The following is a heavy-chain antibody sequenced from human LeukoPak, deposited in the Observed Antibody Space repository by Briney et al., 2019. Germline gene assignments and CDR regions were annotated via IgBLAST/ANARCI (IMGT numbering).Heavy chain of an antibody. CDR1: GGSFSGYY. Sequence: SETLSLTCAVYGGSFSGYYWSWIRQPPGKGLEWIGEINHSGSTNYNPSLKSRVTISVDTSKNQFFLNLSSVTAADTAVYYCAGLVGRYSSGLYYYYFDYWGQGTLVTVSS. CDR3: AGLVGRYSSGLYYYYFDY. D-gene: IGHD3-22*01. CDR2: INHSGST. V-gene: IGHV4-34*01. J-gene: IGHJ4*02.